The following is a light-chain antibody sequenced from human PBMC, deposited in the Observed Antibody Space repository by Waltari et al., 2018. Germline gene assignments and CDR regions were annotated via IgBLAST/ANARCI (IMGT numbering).Light chain of an antibody. V-gene: IGLV6-57*01. CDR2: EDN. J-gene: IGLJ2*01. CDR3: QSYDGTNHKV. Sequence: NFMLTQPHSVSESPGKTVTISCTRSSGSIASNYVQWYQQRPGSFPTTVIYEDNQRPSGVPDRFSGSIDSSSNSASLTISGLKTEDEADYYCQSYDGTNHKVFGVGTKLTVL. CDR1: SGSIASNY.